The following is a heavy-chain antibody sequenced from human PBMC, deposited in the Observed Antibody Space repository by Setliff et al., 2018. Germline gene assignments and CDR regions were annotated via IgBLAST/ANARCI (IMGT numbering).Heavy chain of an antibody. CDR1: GFTFARFA. Sequence: GGSLRLSCAASGFTFARFAMHWVRQAPGKGLEWVAAISYDGINKYYADSVKGRFTISRDNSKNTLYLQMNSLRVEDTAVYYCARDGVPPLNYNFWSGNFEFWGQGTLVTVSS. CDR2: ISYDGINK. J-gene: IGHJ4*02. CDR3: ARDGVPPLNYNFWSGNFEF. V-gene: IGHV3-30*01. D-gene: IGHD3-3*01.